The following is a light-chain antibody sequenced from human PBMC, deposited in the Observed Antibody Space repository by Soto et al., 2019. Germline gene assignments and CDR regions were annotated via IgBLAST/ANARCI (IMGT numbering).Light chain of an antibody. Sequence: DIQMTQSPSSLSPSLGDRVTITCQASQDICNYLNWCHQKPGKAPKLLIYDASNLETGVPSRFSGSGSGTDFTFTISSLQPEDIARYFCLQYNTYPFTFGQGTRLEIK. J-gene: IGKJ5*01. CDR3: LQYNTYPFT. CDR1: QDICNY. CDR2: DAS. V-gene: IGKV1-33*01.